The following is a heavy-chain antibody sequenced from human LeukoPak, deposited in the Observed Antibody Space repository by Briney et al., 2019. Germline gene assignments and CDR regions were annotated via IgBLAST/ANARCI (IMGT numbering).Heavy chain of an antibody. V-gene: IGHV4-59*01. CDR3: ARGGDYYDSSGYYYDY. D-gene: IGHD3-22*01. CDR1: GGSISSYY. CDR2: IYYSGST. J-gene: IGHJ4*02. Sequence: SETLSLTCTVSGGSISSYYWSWIRQPPGKGLEWIGYIYYSGSTNYNPSLKSRVTISVGTSKNQFSLKLSSVTAADTAVYYCARGGDYYDSSGYYYDYWGQGTLVTVSS.